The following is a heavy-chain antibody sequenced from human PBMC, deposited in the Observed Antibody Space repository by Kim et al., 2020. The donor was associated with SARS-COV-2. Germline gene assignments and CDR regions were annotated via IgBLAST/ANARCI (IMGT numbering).Heavy chain of an antibody. D-gene: IGHD3-16*01. Sequence: GGSLRLSCAASGFTFSNYAMNWVRQAPRKGLEWVSGISGIDSSTEYADSVKGRFTISRDNSKNTLYLQMNSLRAEDTALYYCASCLGVSVSSTFDYWGQGTLVTVSS. CDR1: GFTFSNYA. CDR2: ISGIDSST. CDR3: ASCLGVSVSSTFDY. J-gene: IGHJ4*02. V-gene: IGHV3-23*01.